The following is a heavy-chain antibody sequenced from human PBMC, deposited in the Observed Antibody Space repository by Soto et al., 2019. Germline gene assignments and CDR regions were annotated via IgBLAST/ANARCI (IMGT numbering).Heavy chain of an antibody. CDR3: APRLVYEAFDF. Sequence: QITLKESGPPLVNPTQPLTLTCSHSGFSLSTNGVAVGWIRQPPGKPLEWLGTIYWDDDQRHSPPLKRRLTITRDTSKNQVVLTMTNMDPVDTATYYCAPRLVYEAFDFWGQGTMVTVSS. V-gene: IGHV2-5*02. J-gene: IGHJ3*01. CDR2: IYWDDDQ. CDR1: GFSLSTNGVA.